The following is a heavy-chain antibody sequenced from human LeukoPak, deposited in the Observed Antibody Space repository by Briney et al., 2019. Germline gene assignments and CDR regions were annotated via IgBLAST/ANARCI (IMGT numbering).Heavy chain of an antibody. D-gene: IGHD3-10*01. V-gene: IGHV3-74*01. CDR3: ARGYGSGSYLY. CDR1: GFTFSSYW. Sequence: GGSLRLSCAASGFTFSSYWMNWVRQAPGKGLVWVSRIKSDGSTTNYADSVKGRFAISRDNAKNTLYLQMNSLRAEDTAVYYCARGYGSGSYLYWGQGTLVSVSS. CDR2: IKSDGSTT. J-gene: IGHJ4*02.